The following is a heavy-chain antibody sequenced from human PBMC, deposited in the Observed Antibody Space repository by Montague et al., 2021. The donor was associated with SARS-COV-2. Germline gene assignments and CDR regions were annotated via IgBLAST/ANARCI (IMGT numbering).Heavy chain of an antibody. J-gene: IGHJ5*02. CDR1: GFSLSTSGVG. CDR3: TCRRSGGDVWSGYNWFDP. CDR2: IYRNDDK. Sequence: PALVKPTQTLILTCRFSGFSLSTSGVGVAWIRQPPRKALEWLAVIYRNDDKRYSPSLKNRLTVTKDTSKNEVILTKTNMDPVDTATYYCTCRRSGGDVWSGYNWFDPWGQGTLVTVSS. D-gene: IGHD3-3*01. V-gene: IGHV2-5*01.